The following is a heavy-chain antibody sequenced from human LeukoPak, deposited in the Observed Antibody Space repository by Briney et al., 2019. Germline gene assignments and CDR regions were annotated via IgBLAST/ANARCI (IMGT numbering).Heavy chain of an antibody. D-gene: IGHD7-27*01. J-gene: IGHJ4*02. CDR1: GGSINNYY. Sequence: SETLSLTCTVSGGSINNYYWSWIRQPPGKGLEWIGYSYYSGSTNYNPSLKSRVTISVDTSKNQFSLKLSSVTAADTAVYYCARGWGYFDYWGQGTLVTVSS. CDR2: SYYSGST. CDR3: ARGWGYFDY. V-gene: IGHV4-59*01.